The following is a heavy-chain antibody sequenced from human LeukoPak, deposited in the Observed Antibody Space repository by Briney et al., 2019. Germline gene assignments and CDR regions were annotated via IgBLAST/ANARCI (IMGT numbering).Heavy chain of an antibody. Sequence: ASVKVSCKASGYTFTSYGISWVRQVPGQGFEWMGWINPNSGGSNYAQKFQGRVSMTSDTSISTAYLELSRLRFDDTAVYYCARDGSSDRYFHTWGQGTLVTVSS. D-gene: IGHD3-16*02. J-gene: IGHJ5*02. V-gene: IGHV1-2*02. CDR2: INPNSGGS. CDR3: ARDGSSDRYFHT. CDR1: GYTFTSYG.